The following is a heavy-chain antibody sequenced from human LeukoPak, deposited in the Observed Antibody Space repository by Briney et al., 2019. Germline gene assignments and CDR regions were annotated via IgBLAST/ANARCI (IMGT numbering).Heavy chain of an antibody. CDR2: IYSGGTT. CDR3: ARASMAAAGSYFDF. D-gene: IGHD6-13*01. V-gene: IGHV3-66*01. J-gene: IGHJ4*02. Sequence: GGSLRLSCAVSGFSVSTNYMSWVRQAPGKGLEWVSVIYSGGTTYYADSVKDRFTISRDKSKNTLYLQMNSLRAEDTAVYYCARASMAAAGSYFDFWGQGTLVTVSS. CDR1: GFSVSTNY.